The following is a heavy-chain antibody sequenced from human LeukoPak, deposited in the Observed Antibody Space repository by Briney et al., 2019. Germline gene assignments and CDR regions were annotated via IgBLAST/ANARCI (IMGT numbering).Heavy chain of an antibody. CDR2: IYGGDSDT. V-gene: IGHV5-51*01. J-gene: IGHJ4*02. Sequence: GEAPKTLCNSFGYSFNTYWLCWGRHIPRKGLEWMGIIYGGDSDTRYSPSFQGQVTISADKTISTAYLQWSSLKASDNAMYYCSRGRGCISGDCYAYYWGQGTLVVASS. D-gene: IGHD2-21*02. CDR3: SRGRGCISGDCYAYY. CDR1: GYSFNTYW.